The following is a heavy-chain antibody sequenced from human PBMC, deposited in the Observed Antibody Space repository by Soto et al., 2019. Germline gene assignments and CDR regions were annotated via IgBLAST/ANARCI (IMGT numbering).Heavy chain of an antibody. CDR1: GGSISSYY. Sequence: SETLSLTCTVSGGSISSYYWSWIRQPPGKGLEWIGYIYYSGSTNYNPSLKSRVTISVDTSKNQFSLKLSSVTAADTAVYHCARRWGRTFDYWGQGTLVTVSS. D-gene: IGHD7-27*01. V-gene: IGHV4-59*08. CDR3: ARRWGRTFDY. J-gene: IGHJ4*02. CDR2: IYYSGST.